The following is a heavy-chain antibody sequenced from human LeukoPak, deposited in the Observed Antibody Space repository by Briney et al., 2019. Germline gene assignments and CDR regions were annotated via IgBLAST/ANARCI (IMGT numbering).Heavy chain of an antibody. CDR2: IYYSGST. V-gene: IGHV4-59*01. CDR1: GGSISSYY. D-gene: IGHD5-18*01. CDR3: ARAAYSYDWSYQGWSKGRAFDP. J-gene: IGHJ5*02. Sequence: SETLSLTCTVSGGSISSYYWSWIRQPPGKGLEWIGYIYYSGSTNYNPSLKSRVTISVDTSKNQFSLKLSSVTAADTAVYYCARAAYSYDWSYQGWSKGRAFDPWGQGTLVTVSS.